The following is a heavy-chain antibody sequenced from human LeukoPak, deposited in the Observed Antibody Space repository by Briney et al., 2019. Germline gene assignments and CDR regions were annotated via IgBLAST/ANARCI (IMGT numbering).Heavy chain of an antibody. CDR2: IYYSGST. CDR3: ARRYSNGWYFDY. Sequence: RASETLSLTCTVSGGSISSSSYYWGWIRQPPGKGLEWIGSIYYSGSTYYNPSLKSRVTISVDTSKNQFSLKLSSVTAADTAVYYCARRYSNGWYFDYWGQGTLVTVSS. D-gene: IGHD6-19*01. V-gene: IGHV4-39*07. J-gene: IGHJ4*02. CDR1: GGSISSSSYY.